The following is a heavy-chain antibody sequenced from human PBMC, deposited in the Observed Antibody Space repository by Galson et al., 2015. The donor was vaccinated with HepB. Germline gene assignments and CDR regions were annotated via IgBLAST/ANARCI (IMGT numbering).Heavy chain of an antibody. CDR2: MTSDMKTI. J-gene: IGHJ4*02. CDR1: GFTFSIYS. Sequence: SLRLSCAASGFTFSIYSMNWVRQAPGKGLEWVSYMTSDMKTIYYADSVKGRFTISSDNAGNSLYLHMNSLRDEDTAVYFCARSVRASFDSWGQGTLVTVSS. V-gene: IGHV3-48*02. CDR3: ARSVRASFDS.